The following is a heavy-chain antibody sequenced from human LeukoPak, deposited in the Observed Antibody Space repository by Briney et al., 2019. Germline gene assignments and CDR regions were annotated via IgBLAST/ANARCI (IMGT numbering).Heavy chain of an antibody. CDR1: GYTFTSYA. V-gene: IGHV1-3*01. D-gene: IGHD6-19*01. Sequence: ASVKVSCKASGYTFTSYAMHWVRQAPGQRLEWMGWINAGNGNTKYSQKFQGRVTITRDTSASTAYMELSSLRSGDTAVYYCARSGQWHNTGYYFDYWGQGTLVTVSS. J-gene: IGHJ4*02. CDR2: INAGNGNT. CDR3: ARSGQWHNTGYYFDY.